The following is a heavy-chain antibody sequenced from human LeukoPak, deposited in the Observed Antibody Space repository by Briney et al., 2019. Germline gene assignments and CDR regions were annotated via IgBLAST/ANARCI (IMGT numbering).Heavy chain of an antibody. CDR1: GFTFSDYY. D-gene: IGHD3-10*01. V-gene: IGHV3-11*01. J-gene: IGHJ4*02. CDR3: ARDMVSV. CDR2: ISRSGSII. Sequence: GGSLRLSCAASGFTFSDYYMNWIRQAPGKGLEWVSYISRSGSIIYYADSVKGRFTISRDNAKNSLYLQMNSLRAEDTAVYYCARDMVSVWGQGTLVTVSS.